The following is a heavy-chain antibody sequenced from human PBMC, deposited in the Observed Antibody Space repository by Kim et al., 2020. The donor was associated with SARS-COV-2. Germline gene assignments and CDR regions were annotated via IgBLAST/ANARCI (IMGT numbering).Heavy chain of an antibody. D-gene: IGHD5-18*01. Sequence: GGSLRLFCAASGFTFSSHWMSWVRQAPGKGLDWVANIKYDGSEKYYVDSAKGRFTISRDNAKNSMYLRMNSLRAEDTAVYYCARDLGGGYSYGPNYWGQGTLVTVSS. CDR1: GFTFSSHW. J-gene: IGHJ4*02. CDR2: IKYDGSEK. CDR3: ARDLGGGYSYGPNY. V-gene: IGHV3-7*01.